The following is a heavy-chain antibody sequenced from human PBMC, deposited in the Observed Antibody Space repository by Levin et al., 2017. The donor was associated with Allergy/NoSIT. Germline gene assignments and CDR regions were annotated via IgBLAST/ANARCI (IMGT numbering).Heavy chain of an antibody. CDR1: GFTFNTYG. D-gene: IGHD6-6*01. CDR2: ISYDGSNK. V-gene: IGHV3-30*18. J-gene: IGHJ4*02. CDR3: AKDRPEYSSSSHPEVDY. Sequence: GGSLRLSCAASGFTFNTYGMHWVRQAPGKGLEWVAVISYDGSNKYYADSVKGRFTISRDNSKNTLYLQMNSLRAEDTAVYYCAKDRPEYSSSSHPEVDYWGQGTLVTVSS.